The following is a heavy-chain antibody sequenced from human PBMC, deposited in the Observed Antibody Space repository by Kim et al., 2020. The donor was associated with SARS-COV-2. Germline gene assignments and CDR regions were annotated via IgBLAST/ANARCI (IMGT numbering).Heavy chain of an antibody. V-gene: IGHV3-30*04. J-gene: IGHJ6*02. CDR3: ARDGGIAVAGLFYYYGMDV. Sequence: GGSLRLSCAASGFTFSSYAMHWVRQAPGKGLEWVAVISYDGSNKYYADSVKGRFTISRDNSKNTLYLQMNSLRAEDTAVYYCARDGGIAVAGLFYYYGMDVWGQGTTVTVSS. CDR2: ISYDGSNK. CDR1: GFTFSSYA. D-gene: IGHD6-19*01.